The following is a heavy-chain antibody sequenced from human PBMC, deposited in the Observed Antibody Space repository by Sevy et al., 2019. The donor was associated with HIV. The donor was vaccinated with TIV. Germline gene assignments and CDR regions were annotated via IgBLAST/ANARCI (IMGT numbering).Heavy chain of an antibody. Sequence: ASVKVSCKASGFTFTSSAVQWVRQARGQRLEWIGWIVVGSGNTNYAQKFQERVTITRDMSTSTAYMDLSSLRSEDTAVYYYAADLEYYYDSRGYPDAFDIWGQGTMVTVSS. CDR1: GFTFTSSA. CDR3: AADLEYYYDSRGYPDAFDI. J-gene: IGHJ3*02. V-gene: IGHV1-58*01. D-gene: IGHD3-22*01. CDR2: IVVGSGNT.